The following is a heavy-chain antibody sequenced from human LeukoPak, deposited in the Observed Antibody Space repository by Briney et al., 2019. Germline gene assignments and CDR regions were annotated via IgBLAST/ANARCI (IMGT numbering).Heavy chain of an antibody. Sequence: PGGSLRLSCAASGFTFSSYGMSWVRQAPGKGLEWVSAISGSSRGTYYADSVKGRFTISRDNSKNTLYLQMNSLRAEDTAVYYCAKGAGVYNGYYLDYWGQGTLVTVSS. J-gene: IGHJ4*02. D-gene: IGHD1-1*01. V-gene: IGHV3-23*01. CDR2: ISGSSRGT. CDR1: GFTFSSYG. CDR3: AKGAGVYNGYYLDY.